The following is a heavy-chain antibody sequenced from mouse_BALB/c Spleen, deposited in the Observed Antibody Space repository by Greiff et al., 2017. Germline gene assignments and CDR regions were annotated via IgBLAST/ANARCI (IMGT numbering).Heavy chain of an antibody. CDR3: ARQGTTEGAMDY. V-gene: IGHV5-9-3*01. J-gene: IGHJ4*01. D-gene: IGHD1-1*01. Sequence: DVMLVESGGGLVKPGGSLKLSCAASGFTFSSYAMSWVRQTPEKRLEWVATISSGGSYTYYPDSVKGRFTISRDNAKNTLYLQMSSLRSEDTAMYYCARQGTTEGAMDYWGQGTSVTGSS. CDR2: ISSGGSYT. CDR1: GFTFSSYA.